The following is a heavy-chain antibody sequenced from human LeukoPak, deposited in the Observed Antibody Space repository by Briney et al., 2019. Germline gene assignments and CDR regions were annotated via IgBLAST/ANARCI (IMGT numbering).Heavy chain of an antibody. Sequence: GASVKVSCKASGYTFSDYYMHWWRQAPGQRLEWLGWINPKSGDTNFAQNFQGRVTMTRDTSISTAYMELSSLTSDDRAVYYCARGPSTGAFDAWGQGTLVTVSS. V-gene: IGHV1-2*02. D-gene: IGHD7-27*01. CDR1: GYTFSDYY. J-gene: IGHJ4*02. CDR3: ARGPSTGAFDA. CDR2: INPKSGDT.